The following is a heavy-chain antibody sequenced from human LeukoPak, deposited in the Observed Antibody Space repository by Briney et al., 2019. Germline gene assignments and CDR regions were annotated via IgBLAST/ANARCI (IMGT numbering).Heavy chain of an antibody. V-gene: IGHV3-30*03. CDR3: ARDNSIGATGSWWFDP. Sequence: GGSLRLSCAASEFTFSSYSMNWVRQAPGKGLEWVGIISNDGSWKNFADSVKGRFTSSRDNSKNMVYLQMNSLTVEDTAVYYCARDNSIGATGSWWFDPWGQGTLVTVSS. CDR2: ISNDGSWK. D-gene: IGHD6-13*01. J-gene: IGHJ5*02. CDR1: EFTFSSYS.